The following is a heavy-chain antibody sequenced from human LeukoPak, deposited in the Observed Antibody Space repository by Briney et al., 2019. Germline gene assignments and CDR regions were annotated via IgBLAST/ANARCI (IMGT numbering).Heavy chain of an antibody. J-gene: IGHJ5*02. CDR1: GFTFSSYS. Sequence: PGGSLRLSCAASGFTFSSYSMNWVRQAPGKGLEWVPSISSSSSYIYYADSVKGRFTISRDNAKNSLYLQMNSLRAEDTAVYYCAREVDVVVVAATRDGGPNWFDPWGQGTLVTVSS. D-gene: IGHD2-15*01. CDR2: ISSSSSYI. V-gene: IGHV3-21*01. CDR3: AREVDVVVVAATRDGGPNWFDP.